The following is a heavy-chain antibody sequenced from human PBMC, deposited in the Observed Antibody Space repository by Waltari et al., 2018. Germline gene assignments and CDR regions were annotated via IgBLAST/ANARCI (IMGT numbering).Heavy chain of an antibody. D-gene: IGHD3-22*01. J-gene: IGHJ4*02. V-gene: IGHV3-23*01. CDR2: ISGSGGST. CDR1: GFTFSSYA. Sequence: EVQLLESGGGLVQPGGSLRLSCAASGFTFSSYAMIWVRQAPGTGLEWVSAISGSGGSTYYADSVKGRFTISRDNSKNTLYLQMNSLRAEDTAVYYCAKPYYYDSSGYYCDWGQGTLVTVSS. CDR3: AKPYYYDSSGYYCD.